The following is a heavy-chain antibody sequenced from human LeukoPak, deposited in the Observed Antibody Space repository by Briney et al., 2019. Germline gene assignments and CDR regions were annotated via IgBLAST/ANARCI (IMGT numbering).Heavy chain of an antibody. Sequence: VASVKVSCKASGYTFTSYGIGWVRQAPGQGLEWTGWISAYNGNTNYAQKRQGRVTMTTDTSTSTAYMELRSLRSDDTAVYYCARVSPDYVWGSYRYNYDYWGQGTLVTVSS. CDR1: GYTFTSYG. V-gene: IGHV1-18*01. CDR3: ARVSPDYVWGSYRYNYDY. CDR2: ISAYNGNT. J-gene: IGHJ4*02. D-gene: IGHD3-16*02.